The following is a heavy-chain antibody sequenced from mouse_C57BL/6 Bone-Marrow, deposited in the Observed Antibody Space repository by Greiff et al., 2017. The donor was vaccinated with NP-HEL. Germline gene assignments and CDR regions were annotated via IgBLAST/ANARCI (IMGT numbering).Heavy chain of an antibody. D-gene: IGHD2-12*01. V-gene: IGHV5-17*01. CDR3: ARPSYLYYYAIDY. CDR1: GFTFSDYG. CDR2: ISSGSSTI. J-gene: IGHJ4*01. Sequence: EVQLVESGGGLVKPGGSLKLSCAASGFTFSDYGMHWVRQAPEKGLEWVAYISSGSSTIYYADTVKGRFTISRDNAKNTLFLQMTSLRSEDTAMYYCARPSYLYYYAIDYWGQGTSVTVSS.